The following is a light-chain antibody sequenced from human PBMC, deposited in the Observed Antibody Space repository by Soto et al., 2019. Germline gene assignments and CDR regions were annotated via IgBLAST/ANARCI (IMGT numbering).Light chain of an antibody. V-gene: IGKV3-15*01. Sequence: DIVMTQSPATLSVSPGDRATLSCRASQSVSNNLAWYQQKPGQGPRLLIYGASTRATGIPVRFSGSGSGTEFTLSISSLQSEDFAVYYCHQYNSWPLTFSGGTKVEIK. CDR2: GAS. CDR3: HQYNSWPLT. J-gene: IGKJ4*01. CDR1: QSVSNN.